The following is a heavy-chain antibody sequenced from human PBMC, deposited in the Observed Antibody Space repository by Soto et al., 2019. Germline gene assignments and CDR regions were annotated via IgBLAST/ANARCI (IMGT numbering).Heavy chain of an antibody. D-gene: IGHD6-13*01. CDR2: ISGDSRYT. CDR3: ATGQQVRMADI. CDR1: EFTVSAYY. V-gene: IGHV3-11*03. Sequence: QVQLLESGGGLVKPGGSLRLSCATSEFTVSAYYMAWLRQAPGKGLEWISYISGDSRYTTYADSVKGRFNISRDNAKNSLYLQMNSLRVEDTAVYFCATGQQVRMADIWGQGTMVTVSS. J-gene: IGHJ3*02.